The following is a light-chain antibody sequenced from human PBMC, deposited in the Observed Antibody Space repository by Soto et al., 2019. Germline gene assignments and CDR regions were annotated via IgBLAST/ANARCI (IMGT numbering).Light chain of an antibody. J-gene: IGKJ1*01. CDR3: MQALQTPPWT. CDR2: LGS. Sequence: VMTQSPLSLPVTPGEPASISCRSSQSLLHSNGCNYLDRYLQKPGQSPQLLIYLGSNRASGVPARFSGSGSGTDFTLKISRVEAEDVGVYYCMQALQTPPWTFGQGTKVEI. CDR1: QSLLHSNGCNY. V-gene: IGKV2-28*01.